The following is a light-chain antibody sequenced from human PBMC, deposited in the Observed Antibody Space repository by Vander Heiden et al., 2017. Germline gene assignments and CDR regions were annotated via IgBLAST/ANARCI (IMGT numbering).Light chain of an antibody. CDR3: QVWDSSSDPNWV. CDR1: NIGSKS. Sequence: SYVLTQPPSVSVAPGQTARITWGGNNIGSKSVHWYQQKPGQDPVLVVYDDSDRPSGIPERFSGSNSGNTATLTISRVEAGDEADYYCQVWDSSSDPNWVFGGGTKLTVL. J-gene: IGLJ3*02. V-gene: IGLV3-21*02. CDR2: DDS.